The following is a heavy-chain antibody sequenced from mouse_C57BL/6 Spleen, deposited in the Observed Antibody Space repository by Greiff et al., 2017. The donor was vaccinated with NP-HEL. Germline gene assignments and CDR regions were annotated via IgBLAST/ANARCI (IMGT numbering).Heavy chain of an antibody. CDR1: GYTFTSYW. D-gene: IGHD2-2*01. CDR2: INPSNGGS. J-gene: IGHJ4*01. V-gene: IGHV1-53*01. Sequence: QVQLQQPGTELVKPGASVKLSCKASGYTFTSYWMHWVKQRPGQGLEWIGNINPSNGGSNYNEKFKSKATLTVDKSSSPAYMQLSSLTSEDSAVYYCARRGVTQGAMDYWGQGTSVTVSS. CDR3: ARRGVTQGAMDY.